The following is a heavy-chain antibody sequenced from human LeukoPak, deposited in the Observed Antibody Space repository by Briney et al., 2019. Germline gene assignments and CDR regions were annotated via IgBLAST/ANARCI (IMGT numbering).Heavy chain of an antibody. Sequence: GGSLRLSCAASGFTFSSYGMHWVRQASGKGLEWVAVISYDGSNKYYADSVKGRFTISRDNSKNPLYLQMNSLRAEDTAVYYCANFIAVAYWGQGTLVTVSS. CDR2: ISYDGSNK. D-gene: IGHD6-19*01. V-gene: IGHV3-30*18. J-gene: IGHJ4*02. CDR3: ANFIAVAY. CDR1: GFTFSSYG.